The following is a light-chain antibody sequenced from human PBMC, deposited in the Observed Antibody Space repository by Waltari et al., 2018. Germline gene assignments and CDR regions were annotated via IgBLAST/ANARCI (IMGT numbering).Light chain of an antibody. V-gene: IGKV3-20*01. CDR3: HLSGGSPRT. J-gene: IGKJ4*01. CDR2: GAS. Sequence: ESVLTQSPGTLSLSPGERATLSCRATQTVANQYLHWYQLKPGQAPRLLIYGASSRATGIPDRFSGSGSGTDFTLTISRLEPEDFAVYYCHLSGGSPRTFGGGTKVEIK. CDR1: QTVANQY.